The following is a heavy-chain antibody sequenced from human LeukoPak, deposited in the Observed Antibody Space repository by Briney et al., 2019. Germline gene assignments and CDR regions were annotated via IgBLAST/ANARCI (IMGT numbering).Heavy chain of an antibody. D-gene: IGHD2-2*01. Sequence: SGGSLRLSCAASGFTFSSYGMHWVRQAPGKGLEWVAVISYDGSNKYYVDSVKGRFTISRDDSKNTLYLQMNSLRAEDTAVYYCAKDRGRYCSLTNCYAFDYWGQGTLVTVSS. J-gene: IGHJ4*02. CDR1: GFTFSSYG. CDR2: ISYDGSNK. CDR3: AKDRGRYCSLTNCYAFDY. V-gene: IGHV3-30*18.